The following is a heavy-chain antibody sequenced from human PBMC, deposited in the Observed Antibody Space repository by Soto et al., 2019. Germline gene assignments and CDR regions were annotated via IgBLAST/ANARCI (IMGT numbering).Heavy chain of an antibody. J-gene: IGHJ5*02. Sequence: LTYIVLDGTVIGHGGCCICQRKTPGKGLEWIGYFFSSGSTNNIPSLKSRVTISVDTSKIQFSLRLSPVTAADTAVYYYASIRGYSGWFDPWGQGIQVTGSS. D-gene: IGHD5-18*01. CDR1: DGTVIGHGGC. CDR3: ASIRGYSGWFDP. V-gene: IGHV4-61*08. CDR2: FFSSGST.